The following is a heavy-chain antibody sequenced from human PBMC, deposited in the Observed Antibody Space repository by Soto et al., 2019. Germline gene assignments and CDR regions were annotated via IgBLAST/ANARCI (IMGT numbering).Heavy chain of an antibody. CDR3: ARDSSGGDGGWFDP. CDR1: GFTFSSYG. D-gene: IGHD2-15*01. V-gene: IGHV3-33*01. Sequence: GASLRLSSKTSGFTFSSYGMHWVRQAPGKGLEWVAVIWYDGSNKYYADSVKGRFTISRDNSKNTLYLQMNSLRAEDTAVYYCARDSSGGDGGWFDPWGQGT. J-gene: IGHJ5*02. CDR2: IWYDGSNK.